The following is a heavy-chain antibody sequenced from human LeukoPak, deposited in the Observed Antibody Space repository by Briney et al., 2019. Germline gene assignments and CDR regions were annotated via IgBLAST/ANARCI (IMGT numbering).Heavy chain of an antibody. V-gene: IGHV3-9*01. CDR2: INWNSDSI. Sequence: PGGSLRLSCAASGFTFDDYAMHWVRQAPGKGLEWVSGINWNSDSIGYADSVKGRFTISRDNARNSLYLQVNSLRVEDTGLYYCAKDWGAYGSGSYPDYWGQGTLVTVSS. D-gene: IGHD3-10*01. J-gene: IGHJ4*02. CDR3: AKDWGAYGSGSYPDY. CDR1: GFTFDDYA.